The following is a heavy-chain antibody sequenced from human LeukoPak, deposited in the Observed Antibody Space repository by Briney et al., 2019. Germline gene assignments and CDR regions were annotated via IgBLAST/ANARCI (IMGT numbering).Heavy chain of an antibody. CDR3: ARYGLVATSVLCFQY. J-gene: IGHJ1*01. CDR2: INPSGGST. Sequence: APVKVSSKASGYIFTDYYIHWVRQAPGQGLEWIGLINPSGGSTTYAQKFQGRVTVTRDTSTSTVYMELSSLRSEDTAVYYCARYGLVATSVLCFQYWGQGTLVTVSS. V-gene: IGHV1-46*01. CDR1: GYIFTDYY. D-gene: IGHD6-19*01.